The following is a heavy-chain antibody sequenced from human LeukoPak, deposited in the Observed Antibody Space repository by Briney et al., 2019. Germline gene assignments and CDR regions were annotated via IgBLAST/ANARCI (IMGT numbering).Heavy chain of an antibody. D-gene: IGHD6-13*01. Sequence: ASVKVSCKASGYTFTSYGISWVRQAPGQGLEWMGWISAYNGNTNYAQKLQGRVTMTRNTSISTAYMELSSLRSEDTAVYYCASSSSSWSYYYYGMDVWGQGTTVTVSS. CDR1: GYTFTSYG. J-gene: IGHJ6*02. CDR3: ASSSSSWSYYYYGMDV. CDR2: ISAYNGNT. V-gene: IGHV1-18*01.